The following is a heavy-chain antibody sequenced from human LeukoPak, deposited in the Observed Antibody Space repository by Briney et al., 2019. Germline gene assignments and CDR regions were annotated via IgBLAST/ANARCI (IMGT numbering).Heavy chain of an antibody. CDR2: ISAYNGNT. CDR3: ARGSSPDSSGWYLAIDY. J-gene: IGHJ4*02. D-gene: IGHD6-19*01. V-gene: IGHV1-18*01. CDR1: GYTFTSYG. Sequence: ASVKVSCKASGYTFTSYGISWVRHAPGQGLEWMGWISAYNGNTNYAQKLQGRVTMTTDTSTSTAYMELRSLRSDDTAVYYCARGSSPDSSGWYLAIDYWGQGTLVTVSS.